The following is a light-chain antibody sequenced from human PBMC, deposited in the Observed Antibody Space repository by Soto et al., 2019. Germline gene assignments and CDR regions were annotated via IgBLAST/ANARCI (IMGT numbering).Light chain of an antibody. CDR1: QSISNW. V-gene: IGKV1-5*01. CDR3: QQYNTYSRT. J-gene: IGKJ2*01. Sequence: DIQMTQSPSTLSASVGDRVTITCRASQSISNWLAWYQQRPGKAPKLLIYDASSLQSGVPSRFSGGRSGTEVTLTISSLQADDFATYYCQQYNTYSRTFGQGTKLEI. CDR2: DAS.